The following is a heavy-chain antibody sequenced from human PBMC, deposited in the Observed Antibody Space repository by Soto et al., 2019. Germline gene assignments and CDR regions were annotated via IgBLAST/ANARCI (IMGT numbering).Heavy chain of an antibody. V-gene: IGHV3-21*01. CDR2: ILSSSGSI. J-gene: IGHJ6*03. CDR3: ARDSGEQRVRRGFYYYYMDV. CDR1: GVTFSSFS. D-gene: IGHD6-6*01. Sequence: EVQLVESGGGLVKPGGSLRLSCAASGVTFSSFSFNWVRQAPGKGLEWVSFILSSSGSIYYADSVKGRFTISRDNAKKSLYLQMNSLKDEDTAVYYCARDSGEQRVRRGFYYYYMDVWGKGTTVTVSS.